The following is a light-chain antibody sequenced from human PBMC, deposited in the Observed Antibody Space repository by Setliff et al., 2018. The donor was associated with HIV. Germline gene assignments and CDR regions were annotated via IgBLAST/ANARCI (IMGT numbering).Light chain of an antibody. CDR1: NSDVGSYNR. CDR3: SSYTSISTEG. Sequence: QSVLTQPPSVSGSPGQSVTISCTGTNSDVGSYNRVSWYQQPPGTAPKLMIYEVNNRPSGVPDRFSGSKSGNTASLTISGLQAEDEADYYCSSYTSISTEGFGTGTKGTV. V-gene: IGLV2-18*02. J-gene: IGLJ1*01. CDR2: EVN.